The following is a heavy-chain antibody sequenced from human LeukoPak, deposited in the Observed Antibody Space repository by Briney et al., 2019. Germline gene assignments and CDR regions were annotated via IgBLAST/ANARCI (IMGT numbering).Heavy chain of an antibody. CDR1: GYTVTELS. CDR2: FHPEDGET. D-gene: IGHD4-17*01. CDR3: ARGAYGDYPIDY. J-gene: IGHJ4*02. V-gene: IGHV1-24*01. Sequence: ASVKVSCKVSGYTVTELSMHWVRQSPGKGLEWMGGFHPEDGETIYAQKFQGRVTMTRDTSISTAYMELSRLRSDDTAVYYCARGAYGDYPIDYWGQGTLVTVSS.